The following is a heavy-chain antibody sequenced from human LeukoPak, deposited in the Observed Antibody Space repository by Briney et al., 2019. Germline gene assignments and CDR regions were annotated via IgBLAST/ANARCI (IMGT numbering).Heavy chain of an antibody. CDR1: GVSINTCCYY. J-gene: IGHJ4*02. CDR3: ARGRSYGFDFDS. Sequence: TSETLSLTCAVSGVSINTCCYYWTWIRQPPGKGLERIGYKYYSGSTRYNSSLRSRLTISLDTSKNQFSLRLTSVTAADTAVYYCARGRSYGFDFDSWGPGTLVIVSS. D-gene: IGHD5-18*01. CDR2: KYYSGST. V-gene: IGHV4-61*01.